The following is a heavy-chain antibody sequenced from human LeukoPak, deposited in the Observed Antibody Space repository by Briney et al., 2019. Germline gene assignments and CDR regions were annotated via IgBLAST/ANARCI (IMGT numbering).Heavy chain of an antibody. CDR3: ARGVLPARFDS. CDR1: GYTFSVYW. Sequence: GASVKVPCKASGYTFSVYWIHWVRLHPRQGFEWMGWINPKDGGSRSAQKFQGRVTLTRDTSTSTVYMELSSLISDDTAVYYCARGVLPARFDSWGQGTLVTVTS. V-gene: IGHV1-2*02. CDR2: INPKDGGS. J-gene: IGHJ5*01. D-gene: IGHD3-10*01.